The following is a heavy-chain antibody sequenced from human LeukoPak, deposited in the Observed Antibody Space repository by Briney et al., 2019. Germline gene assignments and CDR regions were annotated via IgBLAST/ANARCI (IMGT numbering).Heavy chain of an antibody. CDR3: ASGLELDY. Sequence: SGGSLRLSCAASGFTFSGAWMRWVRQAPGKGLEWVANIKQDGSEKNYVDSVKGRFTISRDNAKNSLYLQMNSLRAEDTAVYYCASGLELDYWGQGTLVTVSS. CDR1: GFTFSGAW. V-gene: IGHV3-7*03. CDR2: IKQDGSEK. J-gene: IGHJ4*02.